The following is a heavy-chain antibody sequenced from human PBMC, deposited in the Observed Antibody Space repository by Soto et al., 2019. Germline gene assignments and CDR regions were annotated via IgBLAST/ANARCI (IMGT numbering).Heavy chain of an antibody. CDR2: IHSDGSST. D-gene: IGHD1-26*01. J-gene: IGHJ3*01. CDR1: GFTFSYYW. V-gene: IGHV3-74*01. Sequence: EVQLVESGGGLVRPGGSLRLSCAASGFTFSYYWMHWVRQAPGKGLVWVSRIHSDGSSTTYADFVKGRFIISRDNARNTVELQMNSVRVEDTAVYYCARGDRGAFDLLGQGTVVTVSS. CDR3: ARGDRGAFDL.